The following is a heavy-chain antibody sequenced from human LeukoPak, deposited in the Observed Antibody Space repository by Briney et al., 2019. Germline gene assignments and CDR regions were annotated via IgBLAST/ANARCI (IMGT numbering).Heavy chain of an antibody. J-gene: IGHJ4*02. CDR1: GYTFTSYG. D-gene: IGHD3-22*01. CDR3: ARDPYDDSSGLIGY. CDR2: ISVYNGNT. V-gene: IGHV1-18*01. Sequence: ASVKVSCKASGYTFTSYGISWVRQAPGQGLEWMGWISVYNGNTNYAQRLQGRVTMTTDTSTSTAYMELRSLRSDDTAVYYCARDPYDDSSGLIGYWGQGTLVTVSS.